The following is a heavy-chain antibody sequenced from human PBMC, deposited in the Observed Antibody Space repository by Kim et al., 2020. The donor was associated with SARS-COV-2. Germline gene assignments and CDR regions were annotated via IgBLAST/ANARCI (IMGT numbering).Heavy chain of an antibody. J-gene: IGHJ4*02. V-gene: IGHV1-18*04. Sequence: ASVKVSCKASGYTFKTYGISWVRQAPGQGLEWMGWISPYNGNTNYAQKIQGRVTMTTDTSTRTAYLDLRSLRSDDTAVYYCARGVEFCFYGSGSCIRPPFDYWGQGTLVTVSS. CDR1: GYTFKTYG. D-gene: IGHD3-10*01. CDR3: ARGVEFCFYGSGSCIRPPFDY. CDR2: ISPYNGNT.